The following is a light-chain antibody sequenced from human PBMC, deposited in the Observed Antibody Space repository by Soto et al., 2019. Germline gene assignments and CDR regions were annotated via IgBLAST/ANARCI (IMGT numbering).Light chain of an antibody. Sequence: QSVLAQPASVSGSPGQSITISCTGTSSDVGGYNYVSWYQQHPGKAPKLIIYDVYNRPSGVSNRFSGSKSGNTASLTISGLQAEDEADYYCTSYATGTTHGMYIFGTGTKVTVL. CDR1: SSDVGGYNY. J-gene: IGLJ1*01. CDR3: TSYATGTTHGMYI. V-gene: IGLV2-14*03. CDR2: DVY.